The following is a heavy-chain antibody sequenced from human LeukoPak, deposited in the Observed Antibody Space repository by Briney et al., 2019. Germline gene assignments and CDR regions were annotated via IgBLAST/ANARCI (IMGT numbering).Heavy chain of an antibody. Sequence: SVKVSCRASGGTFSSYTISWVRQAPGQGLEWMGRIIPILGIANYAQKFQGRVTITADKSTSTAYMELSSLRSEDTAVYYCARDHRAYYDSWSGDYYFDYWGQGTLVTVSS. D-gene: IGHD3-3*01. J-gene: IGHJ4*02. CDR1: GGTFSSYT. CDR3: ARDHRAYYDSWSGDYYFDY. V-gene: IGHV1-69*04. CDR2: IIPILGIA.